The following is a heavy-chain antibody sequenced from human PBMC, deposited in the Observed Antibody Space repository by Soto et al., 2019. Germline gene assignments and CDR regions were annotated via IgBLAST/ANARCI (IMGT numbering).Heavy chain of an antibody. J-gene: IGHJ5*02. D-gene: IGHD3-10*01. CDR2: IHNNGAT. V-gene: IGHV4-31*03. Sequence: SETLSLTCSISGGSICSGSYYWSWIRQHPEKGLEWIGYIHNNGATSYNPSLSSRVTISADTSKTRYSLSVYSVTAADTALYYCAREGAGSYWFDTWGQGLLVTASS. CDR3: AREGAGSYWFDT. CDR1: GGSICSGSYY.